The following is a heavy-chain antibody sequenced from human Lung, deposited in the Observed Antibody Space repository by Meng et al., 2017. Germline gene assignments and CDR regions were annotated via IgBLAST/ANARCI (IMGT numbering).Heavy chain of an antibody. D-gene: IGHD4-11*01. CDR3: ARGPTTMAHDFDY. CDR1: GGSFSDYY. Sequence: QVQLHPWGAGLLKPSATLSLTCVVSGGSFSDYYWSWIRQPPGKGLEWIGEINHSGSTNYNPSLESRATISVDTSQNNLSLKLSSVTAADSAVYYCARGPTTMAHDFDYWGQGTLVTVSS. CDR2: INHSGST. J-gene: IGHJ4*02. V-gene: IGHV4-34*01.